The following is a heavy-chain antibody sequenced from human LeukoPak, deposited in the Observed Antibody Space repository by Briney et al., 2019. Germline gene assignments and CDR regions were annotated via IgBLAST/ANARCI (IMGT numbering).Heavy chain of an antibody. J-gene: IGHJ5*02. CDR3: ARVPAAPVSGWFDP. CDR1: GGSISSYY. CDR2: IYYSGST. Sequence: SETLSLTCTVSGGSISSYYGSWIRQPPGKGLEWIGYIYYSGSTNYNPSLKSRVTISVDTSKNQFSLKLSSVTAADTAVYYCARVPAAPVSGWFDPWGQGTLVTVSS. V-gene: IGHV4-59*01. D-gene: IGHD2-2*01.